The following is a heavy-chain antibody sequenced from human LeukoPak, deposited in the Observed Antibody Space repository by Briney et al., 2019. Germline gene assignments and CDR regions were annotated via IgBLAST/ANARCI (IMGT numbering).Heavy chain of an antibody. CDR1: RLIFSNYY. D-gene: IGHD5/OR15-5a*01. CDR2: IGTDGSSE. Sequence: GGSLRLSCAVSRLIFSNYYMSWIRQTPGKGLEWIANIGTDGSSENYADSAKGRFTISRENARNSLFLQMSSLRVEDTAVYYCSRAGSYSVYKVFDTWGQGTLVTVAS. J-gene: IGHJ5*02. CDR3: SRAGSYSVYKVFDT. V-gene: IGHV3-11*01.